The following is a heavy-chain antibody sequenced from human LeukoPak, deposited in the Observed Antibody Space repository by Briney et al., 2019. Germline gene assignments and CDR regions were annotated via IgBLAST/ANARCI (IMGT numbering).Heavy chain of an antibody. CDR2: IYHSGST. Sequence: KPSETLSLTCAVSGGSIGSGGYSWSWIRQPPGKGLEWIGYIYHSGSTYYNPSLKSRVTISVDRSKNQFSLKLSSVTAADTAVYYCARAVTYGDYVFDYWGQGTLVTVSS. D-gene: IGHD4-17*01. CDR1: GGSIGSGGYS. CDR3: ARAVTYGDYVFDY. J-gene: IGHJ4*02. V-gene: IGHV4-30-2*01.